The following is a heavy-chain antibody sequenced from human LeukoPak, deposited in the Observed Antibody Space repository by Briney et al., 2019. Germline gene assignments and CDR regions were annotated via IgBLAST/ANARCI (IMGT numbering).Heavy chain of an antibody. V-gene: IGHV5-10-1*01. CDR2: IDPSDSYT. J-gene: IGHJ6*04. CDR1: GYSFTSYW. Sequence: GESLRILCNGFGYSFTSYWISWVRQIPGKGLEGLGRIDPSDSYTNSSPSFQGHVTISADKYISTASLQWSSLKASDTAMCNCATRRRVPAEPLGYDYYGMDVWGKGTTVTVSS. CDR3: ATRRRVPAEPLGYDYYGMDV. D-gene: IGHD2-2*01.